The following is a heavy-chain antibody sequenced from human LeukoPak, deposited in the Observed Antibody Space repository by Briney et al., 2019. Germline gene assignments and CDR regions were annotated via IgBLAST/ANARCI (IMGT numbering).Heavy chain of an antibody. J-gene: IGHJ4*02. CDR3: ARSVEMATIANY. D-gene: IGHD5-24*01. CDR2: INPNSGGT. CDR1: GYTFTVYY. V-gene: IGHV1-2*02. Sequence: ASVKVSCKASGYTFTVYYMHWVRQAPGQGLEGMGGINPNSGGTNYAQKFQGRVTMTRDTSISTAYMELSRLRSDDTAVYYCARSVEMATIANYWGQGTLVTVSS.